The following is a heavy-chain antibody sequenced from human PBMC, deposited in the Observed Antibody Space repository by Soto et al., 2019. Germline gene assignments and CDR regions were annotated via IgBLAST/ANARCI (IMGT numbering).Heavy chain of an antibody. J-gene: IGHJ4*02. D-gene: IGHD6-6*01. CDR2: IKQDGSEK. CDR3: ARFWVSSSSKVCDY. Sequence: EVQLVESGGGLVQPGGSLRLSCAASGFTFSSYWMSWVRQAPGKGLEWVANIKQDGSEKYYVDSVKGRFTISRDNAKNSLYLQMNSLRAEDTAVYYGARFWVSSSSKVCDYWGQGTLVTVSS. CDR1: GFTFSSYW. V-gene: IGHV3-7*01.